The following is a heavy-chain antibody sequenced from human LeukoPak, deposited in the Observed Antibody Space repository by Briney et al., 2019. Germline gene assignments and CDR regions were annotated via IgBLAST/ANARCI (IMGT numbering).Heavy chain of an antibody. CDR1: GGSISSGGYY. Sequence: PSQTLSLTCTVSGGSISSGGYYWSWIRQPPGKGLEWIGYIYYSGSTNYNPSLKSRVTISVDTSKNQFSLKLGSVTAADTAVYYCARGPSSRDAFDIWGQGTMVTVSS. J-gene: IGHJ3*02. CDR3: ARGPSSRDAFDI. V-gene: IGHV4-61*08. CDR2: IYYSGST.